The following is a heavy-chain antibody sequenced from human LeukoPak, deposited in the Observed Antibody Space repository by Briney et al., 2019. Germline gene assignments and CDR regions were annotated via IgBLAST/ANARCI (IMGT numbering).Heavy chain of an antibody. Sequence: ASVTVSCKASGYTFTGYYMHWVRQAPGQGREWMGWINPNSGGTNNAQKFQGRVTMTRDTSISTAYMELSRLTSDDTAVYYCARDMVQGVYDSFDSCGQGTLVTVSS. J-gene: IGHJ3*02. CDR2: INPNSGGT. CDR1: GYTFTGYY. V-gene: IGHV1-2*02. CDR3: ARDMVQGVYDSFDS. D-gene: IGHD3-10*01.